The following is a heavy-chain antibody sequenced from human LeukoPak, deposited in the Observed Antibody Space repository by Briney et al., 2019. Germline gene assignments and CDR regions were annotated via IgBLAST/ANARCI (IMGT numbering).Heavy chain of an antibody. CDR2: IYYRSKCSY. CDR1: RDTVSSTSGA. J-gene: IGHJ4*02. V-gene: IGHV6-1*01. Sequence: SQTLSLTSAIPRDTVSSTSGASNWIRQSPSGGLEWLGRIYYRSKCSYDYAVSLKSRITINPDTSKNQFSLQLNSVTPEDTAVYYCARGFLKTGFDYWGQGTLVTVSS. D-gene: IGHD1-14*01. CDR3: ARGFLKTGFDY.